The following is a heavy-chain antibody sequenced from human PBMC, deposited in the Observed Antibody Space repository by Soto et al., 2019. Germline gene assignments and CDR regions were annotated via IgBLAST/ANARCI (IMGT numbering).Heavy chain of an antibody. CDR1: GFTFSSYA. CDR3: ARLQHPYGFDY. V-gene: IGHV3-30-3*01. CDR2: ISYDGSNK. J-gene: IGHJ4*02. Sequence: QVQLVESGGGVVQPGRSLRLSCAASGFTFSSYAMHWVRKAPGKGLEWVAVISYDGSNKYYADSVKGRFTISRDNSKNTLYLQMNSLRAEDTAVYYCARLQHPYGFDYWGQGTLVTVSS. D-gene: IGHD6-13*01.